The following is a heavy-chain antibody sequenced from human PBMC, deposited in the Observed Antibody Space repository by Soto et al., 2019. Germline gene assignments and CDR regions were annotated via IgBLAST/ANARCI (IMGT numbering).Heavy chain of an antibody. J-gene: IGHJ4*02. V-gene: IGHV1-18*01. CDR3: VRDLGSMVRGIVPLFDY. CDR2: ISAYNGNT. CDR1: GYTFTSFG. D-gene: IGHD3-10*01. Sequence: ASVKVSCKASGYTFTSFGITWLRQAPGQGLEWMGWISAYNGNTKNAQKFQGRVTMTTEFSTSTAYMELRSLTSDDTAVYFCVRDLGSMVRGIVPLFDYWGQGTLVTVSS.